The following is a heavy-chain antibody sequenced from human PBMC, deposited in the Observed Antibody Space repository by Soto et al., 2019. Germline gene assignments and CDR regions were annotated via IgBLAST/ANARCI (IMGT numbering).Heavy chain of an antibody. CDR1: GFTFSTYG. D-gene: IGHD3-22*01. CDR2: LSGGGTTT. J-gene: IGHJ4*02. Sequence: EVQLLESGGGLVQPGGSLRLSCTASGFTFSTYGMSWVRQAPGKGLELVSSLSGGGTTTYYIDSVKGRFTISRDNSRNTLSLQMNSLRTEDTAVYYCAKDISLDTSAYNYWGQGILVTVSS. V-gene: IGHV3-23*01. CDR3: AKDISLDTSAYNY.